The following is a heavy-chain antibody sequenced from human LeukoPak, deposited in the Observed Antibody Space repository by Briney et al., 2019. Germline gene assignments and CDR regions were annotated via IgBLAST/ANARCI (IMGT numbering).Heavy chain of an antibody. CDR1: GFTFSSYS. CDR3: AMKAVPRPRLHDAFDF. CDR2: ISSSSTTI. D-gene: IGHD5-24*01. Sequence: PGGSLRLSCAASGFTFSSYSMMWVRQAPGKGLEWVSYISSSSTTIHYADSVKGRFTISRDNAKNSVYLQMNSLRAEDTAVYYCAMKAVPRPRLHDAFDFWGQGTVVSVSS. J-gene: IGHJ3*01. V-gene: IGHV3-48*01.